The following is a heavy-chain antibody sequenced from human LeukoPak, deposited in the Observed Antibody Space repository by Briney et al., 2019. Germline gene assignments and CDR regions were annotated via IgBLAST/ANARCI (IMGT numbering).Heavy chain of an antibody. D-gene: IGHD2-2*01. CDR1: GFTFSSYA. CDR3: AKGGYCSSSSCYYGWFEP. V-gene: IGHV3-23*01. CDR2: TSAGGSST. J-gene: IGHJ5*02. Sequence: GGSLRLSCAASGFTFSSYAMHWVRQAPGKGLEWVSTTSAGGSSTYYADSVKGRFTISRDNSKNTFYLQMNSLRAEDTAAYYCAKGGYCSSSSCYYGWFEPWGQGTLVTVSS.